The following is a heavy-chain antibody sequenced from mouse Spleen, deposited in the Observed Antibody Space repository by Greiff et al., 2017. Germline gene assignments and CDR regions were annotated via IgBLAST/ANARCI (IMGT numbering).Heavy chain of an antibody. CDR3: ARYDYLDY. CDR1: GYTFTDYY. Sequence: VRLQQSGPELVKPGASVKISCKASGYTFTDYYMNWVKQSHGKSLEWIGDINPNNGGTSYNQKFKGKATLTVDKSSSTAYMELRSLTSEDSAVYYCARYDYLDYWGQGTTLTVSS. D-gene: IGHD2-3*01. J-gene: IGHJ2*01. CDR2: INPNNGGT. V-gene: IGHV1-26*01.